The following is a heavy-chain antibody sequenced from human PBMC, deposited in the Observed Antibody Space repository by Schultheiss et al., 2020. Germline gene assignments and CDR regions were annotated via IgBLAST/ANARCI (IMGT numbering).Heavy chain of an antibody. V-gene: IGHV1-2*06. CDR2: INPNSGGT. CDR1: EYTFTGYH. CDR3: ARGLLAYSSSSGKGY. Sequence: ASVKVSCKASEYTFTGYHMPWVRQAPGQGLEWMGRINPNSGGTNYAQKFQGRVTMTRNTSISTAYMELSSLRSEDTAVYYCARGLLAYSSSSGKGYWGHGALVKVSS. J-gene: IGHJ4*03. D-gene: IGHD6-6*01.